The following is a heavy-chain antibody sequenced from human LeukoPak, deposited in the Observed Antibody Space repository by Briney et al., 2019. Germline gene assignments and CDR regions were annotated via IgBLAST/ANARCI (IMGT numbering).Heavy chain of an antibody. Sequence: GGSLRLSCAASGFAVSSTLMDWVRQAPGKGLEWVSLIYVTGETFYADPVKGRFTISRDNSKNMLYLQMNNLRPEGSAVYYCARDRAATQSWVEFDLWGQGTRVTVSS. V-gene: IGHV3-66*03. D-gene: IGHD4-11*01. CDR3: ARDRAATQSWVEFDL. J-gene: IGHJ5*02. CDR2: IYVTGET. CDR1: GFAVSSTL.